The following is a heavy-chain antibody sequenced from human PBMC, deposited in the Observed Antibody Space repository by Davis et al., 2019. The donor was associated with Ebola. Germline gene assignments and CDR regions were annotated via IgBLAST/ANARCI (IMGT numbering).Heavy chain of an antibody. V-gene: IGHV3-64D*08. D-gene: IGHD6-13*01. CDR1: GFTFSSYA. CDR2: ISSNGGST. J-gene: IGHJ4*02. Sequence: GESLKISCAASGFTFSSYAMHWVRQAPGKGLEYVSAISSNGGSTYYANSVKGRFTISRDNSKNTLYLQMSSLRAEDTAVYYCVKARSSWTPFDYWGQGTLVTVSS. CDR3: VKARSSWTPFDY.